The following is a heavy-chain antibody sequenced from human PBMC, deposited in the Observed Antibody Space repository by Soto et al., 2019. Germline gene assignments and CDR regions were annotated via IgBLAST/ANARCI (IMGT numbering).Heavy chain of an antibody. J-gene: IGHJ4*02. Sequence: QVQLVQSGAEVKKPESSVKVSCKAPGGTFSTYAISWVRQAPGQGLEWMGGIIPMFGTANYAPRFQDRVTIPADESTNTVYMELSSLRSEDTAVYFCASGIQLWLRRINDGYSGWGQGTLVTVSP. CDR3: ASGIQLWLRRINDGYSG. D-gene: IGHD5-18*01. V-gene: IGHV1-69*12. CDR1: GGTFSTYA. CDR2: IIPMFGTA.